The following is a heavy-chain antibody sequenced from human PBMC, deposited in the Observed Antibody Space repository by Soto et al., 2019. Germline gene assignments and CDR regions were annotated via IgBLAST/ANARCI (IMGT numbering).Heavy chain of an antibody. V-gene: IGHV3-21*01. CDR2: ISSSRSYI. J-gene: IGHJ4*02. D-gene: IGHD3-22*01. CDR1: GFTFSSYS. CDR3: AREIYDDYDSSGFDH. Sequence: PGGSLRLSCAASGFTFSSYSMNWVRQAPGKGLEWVSSISSSRSYIYYADSVKGRFTISRDNAKNTLSLQMNSLRAEDTAVYYCAREIYDDYDSSGFDHWGQGTLVTVSS.